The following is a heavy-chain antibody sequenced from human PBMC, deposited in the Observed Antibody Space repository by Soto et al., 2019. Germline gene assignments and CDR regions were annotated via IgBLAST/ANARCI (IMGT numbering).Heavy chain of an antibody. Sequence: GEYQKITCGGSVYNFPDFWIAWVRHLHGKGLEWMGILYPGDHETRYSPSFHGKVTISADKSINTASLQWSSLEASDSAFYYCARSPRSSPYFDYRGQGALVTVSS. J-gene: IGHJ4*02. CDR2: LYPGDHET. CDR3: ARSPRSSPYFDY. D-gene: IGHD6-13*01. CDR1: VYNFPDFW. V-gene: IGHV5-51*01.